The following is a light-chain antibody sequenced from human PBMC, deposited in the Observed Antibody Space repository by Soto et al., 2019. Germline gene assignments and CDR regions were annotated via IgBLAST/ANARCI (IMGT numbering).Light chain of an antibody. J-gene: IGKJ1*01. V-gene: IGKV3-20*01. CDR3: QQYGSSRT. CDR2: GAS. Sequence: VLTQSPGTLSLSPGERATLSCRASQSGSSSYLSWYQQKPGQAPRLLIYGASSRATVIPDRFSGSWSRTDFTLTISRLEPEDFAVYYCQQYGSSRTFGQGTKVDIK. CDR1: QSGSSSY.